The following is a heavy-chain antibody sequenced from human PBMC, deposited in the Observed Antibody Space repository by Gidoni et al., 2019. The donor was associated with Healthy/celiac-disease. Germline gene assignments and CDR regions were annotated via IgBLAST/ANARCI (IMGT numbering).Heavy chain of an antibody. CDR3: ARPRRNYYDSSGYYVY. J-gene: IGHJ4*02. D-gene: IGHD3-22*01. CDR2: T. Sequence: TNYNPSIKSRVTISVDTSKNQFSLKLSSVTAAATAVYYCARPRRNYYDSSGYYVYWGQGTLVTVSS. V-gene: IGHV4-34*01.